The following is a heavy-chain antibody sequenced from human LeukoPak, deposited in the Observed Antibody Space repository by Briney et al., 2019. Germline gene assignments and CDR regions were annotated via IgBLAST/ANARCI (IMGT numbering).Heavy chain of an antibody. V-gene: IGHV3-21*01. D-gene: IGHD2-2*02. CDR3: AREIGLHCSSTSCYTNYNYYMDV. J-gene: IGHJ6*03. CDR2: ISSSSSYI. CDR1: GFTFSSYS. Sequence: GGSLRLSCAASGFTFSSYSMNWVRQAPGKGLEWVSSISSSSSYIYYADSVKGRFTISRDNAKNSLYLQMNSLRAEDTAVYYCAREIGLHCSSTSCYTNYNYYMDVWGKGTTVTVSS.